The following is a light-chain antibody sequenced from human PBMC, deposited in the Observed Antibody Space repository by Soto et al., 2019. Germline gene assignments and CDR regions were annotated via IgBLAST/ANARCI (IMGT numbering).Light chain of an antibody. CDR1: QTISNY. Sequence: DYQMTQSPSSLSASVGDTVIITCRSSQTISNYLNWYQQKPGKAPELLIYAASSLQSGVPSTFSGSGSGTEFTLTIRSLQPEDFATYYCQQTYSTPFTFGPGTKVDIK. CDR2: AAS. J-gene: IGKJ3*01. V-gene: IGKV1-39*01. CDR3: QQTYSTPFT.